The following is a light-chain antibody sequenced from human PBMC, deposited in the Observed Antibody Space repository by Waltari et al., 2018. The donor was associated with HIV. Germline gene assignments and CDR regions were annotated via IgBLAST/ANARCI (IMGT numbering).Light chain of an antibody. V-gene: IGLV3-27*01. Sequence: SYELTQPSSVSVSPGQTARITCPGDVLAKKYARRFHQKPGQAPVLVIYKDSERPSGIPGRFSGSSSGTTVTLTISGAQVEDEADYYCYSAADNIRVFGGGTKLTVL. CDR2: KDS. CDR3: YSAADNIRV. CDR1: VLAKKY. J-gene: IGLJ3*02.